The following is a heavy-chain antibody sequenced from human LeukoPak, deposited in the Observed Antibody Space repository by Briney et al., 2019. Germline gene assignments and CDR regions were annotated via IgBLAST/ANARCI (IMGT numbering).Heavy chain of an antibody. CDR2: IKSKTDGGTT. V-gene: IGHV3-15*01. Sequence: GGSLRLSWAASGFTFSNPWMSWVRRAPGKGLGWVGRIKSKTDGGTTDYTAPMKGRFTISRDDSKNTLYLQMNRLKTEDTAVYYCTTDWVVVVPAAISWTEDYYYMDVWGKGTTVTVSS. CDR3: TTDWVVVVPAAISWTEDYYYMDV. D-gene: IGHD2-2*01. CDR1: GFTFSNPW. J-gene: IGHJ6*03.